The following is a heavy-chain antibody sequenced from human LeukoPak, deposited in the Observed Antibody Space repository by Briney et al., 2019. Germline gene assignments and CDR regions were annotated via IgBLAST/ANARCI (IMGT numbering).Heavy chain of an antibody. J-gene: IGHJ4*02. CDR2: IWYDGSNK. D-gene: IGHD1-14*01. Sequence: PGGSLRLSCAASGFTFSSFAMSWVRQAPGKGLEWVAVIWYDGSNKYYADSVKGRFTISRDNSKNTLYLQMNSLRAEDTAVYYCARAESGYYFDYWGQGTLVTVSS. CDR3: ARAESGYYFDY. V-gene: IGHV3-33*08. CDR1: GFTFSSFA.